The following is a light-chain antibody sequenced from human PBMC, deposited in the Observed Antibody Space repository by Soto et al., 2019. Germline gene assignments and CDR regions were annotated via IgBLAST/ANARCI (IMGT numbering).Light chain of an antibody. V-gene: IGKV3-11*01. Sequence: EVVLTQSPATLSLSPGERATLSCRASQSVSSSLAWYQQRSGQAPRLLIYDASHRATGIPARFGGSGSGTDFTLTISSLEPEDFAVYYCQQRINWPLTFGGGTKVEIK. CDR2: DAS. CDR1: QSVSSS. J-gene: IGKJ4*01. CDR3: QQRINWPLT.